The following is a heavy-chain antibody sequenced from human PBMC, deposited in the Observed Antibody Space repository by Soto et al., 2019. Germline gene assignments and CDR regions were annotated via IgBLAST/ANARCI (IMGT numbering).Heavy chain of an antibody. CDR3: ARSGYDSSYWYLDL. D-gene: IGHD5-12*01. CDR1: GGTFSSYT. V-gene: IGHV1-69*02. CDR2: IIPILGIA. Sequence: QVQLVQSGAEVKKPGSSVKVSCKASGGTFSSYTISWVRQAPGQGLEWMGRIIPILGIANYAQKFQGRVTITADKSTSTAYMELSSLRSEDTAVYYCARSGYDSSYWYLDLWGRGTLVTVSS. J-gene: IGHJ2*01.